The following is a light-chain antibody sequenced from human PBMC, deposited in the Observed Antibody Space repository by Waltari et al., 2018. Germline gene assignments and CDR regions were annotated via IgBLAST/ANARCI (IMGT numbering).Light chain of an antibody. J-gene: IGKJ4*01. CDR1: QTIRATY. Sequence: EIALTQSPGTLSLSPGERATLSCRASQTIRATYLAWDQQKPGQAPTLVIHDTSSRATGIPDRFSGSGSVTDFSLTISSLEPEDFAVYYCQQYDISPLTFGGGTKVETK. CDR2: DTS. V-gene: IGKV3-20*01. CDR3: QQYDISPLT.